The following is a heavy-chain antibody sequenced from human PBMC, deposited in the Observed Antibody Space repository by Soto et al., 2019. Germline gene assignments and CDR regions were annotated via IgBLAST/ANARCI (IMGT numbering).Heavy chain of an antibody. V-gene: IGHV3-13*01. Sequence: RGSLRVSCAASGFTFSSYDMHWVRQATGKGLEWVSAIGTAGDTYYPGSVKGRFTISRENAKNSLYLQMNSLRAGDTAVYYCARLGSRNEFDYWGQGTLVTVSS. D-gene: IGHD3-10*01. J-gene: IGHJ4*02. CDR1: GFTFSSYD. CDR2: IGTAGDT. CDR3: ARLGSRNEFDY.